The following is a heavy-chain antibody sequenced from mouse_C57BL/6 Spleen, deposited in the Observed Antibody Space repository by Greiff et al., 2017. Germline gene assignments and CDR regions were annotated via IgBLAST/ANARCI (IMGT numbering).Heavy chain of an antibody. V-gene: IGHV1-39*01. CDR2: INPNYGTT. Sequence: LVESGPELVKPGASVKISCKASGYSFTDYNMNWVKQSNGKSLEWIGVINPNYGTTSYNQKFKGKATLTVDQSSSTAYMQLNSLTSEDSAVYYCAAHYYVSSEGFAYWGQWTLVTVSA. CDR3: AAHYYVSSEGFAY. D-gene: IGHD1-1*01. CDR1: GYSFTDYN. J-gene: IGHJ3*01.